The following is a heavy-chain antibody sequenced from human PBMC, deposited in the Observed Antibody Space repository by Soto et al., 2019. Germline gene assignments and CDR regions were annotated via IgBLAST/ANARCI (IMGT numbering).Heavy chain of an antibody. Sequence: PGESLKISCKGSECTFTNYWIGWVRQMPGKGLEWMGIIYPGDSDTRYSPPFRGQVTISADKSVSTAYLQWSSLKASDTAMYYCARVYAGPSGYFDYWGQGTLVTVSS. J-gene: IGHJ4*02. CDR1: ECTFTNYW. D-gene: IGHD3-10*01. CDR2: IYPGDSDT. CDR3: ARVYAGPSGYFDY. V-gene: IGHV5-51*01.